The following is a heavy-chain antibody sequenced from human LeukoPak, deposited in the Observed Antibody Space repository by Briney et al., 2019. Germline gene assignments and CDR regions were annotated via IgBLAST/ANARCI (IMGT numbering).Heavy chain of an antibody. CDR3: ARGRYRFEP. Sequence: PSETLSLTCTVSGGSISSGTYHWRRIRQPAGKGLEWIGRISTSGSTDYNPSLKSRVTISVDMSKNQFSLKLSSVTAADTAVYYCARGRYRFEPWGQGTLVTVSS. D-gene: IGHD3-16*02. V-gene: IGHV4-61*02. J-gene: IGHJ5*02. CDR1: GGSISSGTYH. CDR2: ISTSGST.